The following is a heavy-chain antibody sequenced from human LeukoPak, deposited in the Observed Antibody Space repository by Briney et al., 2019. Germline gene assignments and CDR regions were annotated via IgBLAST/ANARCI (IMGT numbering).Heavy chain of an antibody. CDR2: IKSDGST. V-gene: IGHV3-74*01. J-gene: IGHJ1*01. CDR3: ARAPSEIGGYYPEYFRH. Sequence: GGSLRLSCAASGFTFSPYWMHWVRQAPGKGLVWVSRIKSDGSTNYADSVKGRFTISRDNAKNTVSLQMNSLRAEDTGVYFCARAPSEIGGYYPEYFRHWGQGTLVTASS. CDR1: GFTFSPYW. D-gene: IGHD3-22*01.